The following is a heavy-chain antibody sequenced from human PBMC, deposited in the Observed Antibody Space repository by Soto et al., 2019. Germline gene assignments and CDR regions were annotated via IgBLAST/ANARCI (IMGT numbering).Heavy chain of an antibody. CDR3: ATNYGSGSSHFDH. V-gene: IGHV1-69*02. CDR2: FIPMVRMS. D-gene: IGHD3-10*01. CDR1: GDTFSFYT. Sequence: QVQLVQSGAEVKKPGSTVKVSCTTYGDTFSFYTINWVRQAHGQGLEWMGRFIPMVRMSDYAQKFQGRVTISADKSTNTAYMVLSSLRSDDTARYFCATNYGSGSSHFDHWGQGTLVTVSS. J-gene: IGHJ4*02.